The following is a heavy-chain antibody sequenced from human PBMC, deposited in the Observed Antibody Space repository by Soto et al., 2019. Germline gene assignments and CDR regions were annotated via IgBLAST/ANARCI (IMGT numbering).Heavy chain of an antibody. V-gene: IGHV4-34*01. J-gene: IGHJ4*02. CDR3: ARTSRFDC. D-gene: IGHD6-6*01. Sequence: SETLSLTCAVYCGSFSGYYWCWIRQPPGKGLEWIGEINHSGSTNYNPSLKSRVTMSVDTSKNQFSLKLSSVTAADTAVSYCARTSRFDCWGQGTLVTVS. CDR2: INHSGST. CDR1: CGSFSGYY.